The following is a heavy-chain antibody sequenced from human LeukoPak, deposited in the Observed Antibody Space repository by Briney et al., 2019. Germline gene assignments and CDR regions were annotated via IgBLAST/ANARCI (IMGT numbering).Heavy chain of an antibody. CDR2: IYYDGST. V-gene: IGHV4-39*01. J-gene: IGHJ4*02. Sequence: PSETLSLTCAVSGGSIRSGNYYWGWIRQPPGKGLDWIGNIYYDGSTYYNPSLKSRVTISVDTSKNQLSLKVSSVTAADTAVYYCARQDTITTPGVDYWGQGTPVTVSS. CDR3: ARQDTITTPGVDY. CDR1: GGSIRSGNYY. D-gene: IGHD3-3*01.